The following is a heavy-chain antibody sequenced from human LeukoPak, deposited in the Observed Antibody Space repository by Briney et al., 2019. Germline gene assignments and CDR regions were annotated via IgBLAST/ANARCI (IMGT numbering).Heavy chain of an antibody. V-gene: IGHV4-39*01. CDR3: ASLDSSGYYYGDYFDY. J-gene: IGHJ4*02. Sequence: PSETLSLTCTVSGGSISSSSYYWGWIRQPPGKGLEWIGSIYYSGSTYYNPSLKSRVTISVDTSKNQFSLKLSSVTAADTAVYFCASLDSSGYYYGDYFDYWGQGTLVTVSS. CDR1: GGSISSSSYY. D-gene: IGHD3-22*01. CDR2: IYYSGST.